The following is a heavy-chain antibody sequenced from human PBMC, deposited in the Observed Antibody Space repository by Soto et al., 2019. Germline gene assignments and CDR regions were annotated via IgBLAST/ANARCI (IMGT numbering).Heavy chain of an antibody. J-gene: IGHJ4*02. CDR1: ELTVSSNF. CDR3: AKDPSDTRMAYYFDY. CDR2: IYSGGST. Sequence: GRSMRLSCAAAELTVSSNFVSWVRQAPGKGLEWVSVIYSGGSTYNADSVKGRFTISRDNSKNTLYLEMNSLRAEDTAIYYCAKDPSDTRMAYYFDYWGQGTLVTVPQ. V-gene: IGHV3-53*01. D-gene: IGHD5-18*01.